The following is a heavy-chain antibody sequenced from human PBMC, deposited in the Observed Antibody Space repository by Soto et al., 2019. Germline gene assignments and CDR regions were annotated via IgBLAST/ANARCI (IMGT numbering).Heavy chain of an antibody. CDR3: AKFAARSMYDISSVPEY. V-gene: IGHV3-23*01. CDR1: GFSFSGYA. J-gene: IGHJ4*02. D-gene: IGHD6-6*01. CDR2: ISGSASNT. Sequence: GGSLRLSCAASGFSFSGYAMTWVRQAPGGGLEWVSGISGSASNTFYADSVKGRFTISRDNSRNTLYLQMNSLRVDDTAVYYCAKFAARSMYDISSVPEYWGQGTLVTVSS.